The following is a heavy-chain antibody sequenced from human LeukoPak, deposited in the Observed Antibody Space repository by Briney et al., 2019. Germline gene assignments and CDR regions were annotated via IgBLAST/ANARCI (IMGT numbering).Heavy chain of an antibody. CDR2: IYPGDSDT. V-gene: IGHV5-51*01. CDR3: ARSNSGSYYDPFDY. J-gene: IGHJ4*02. D-gene: IGHD1-26*01. CDR1: GYSLTSYW. Sequence: GESLKISCKGSGYSLTSYWIGWVRPMPGKGLEGMGIIYPGDSDTRYSPSFQGQVTISADKSISTAYLQWSSLKASDTAMYYCARSNSGSYYDPFDYWGQGTLVTVSS.